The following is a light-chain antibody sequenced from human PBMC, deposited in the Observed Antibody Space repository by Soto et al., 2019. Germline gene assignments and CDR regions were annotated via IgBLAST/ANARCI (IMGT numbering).Light chain of an antibody. J-gene: IGKJ4*01. CDR1: QDIGSD. CDR2: TTS. Sequence: QMTQSPSSLSASVGDRVIITCRASQDIGSDLAWYQQKPGKAPNLLIYTTSILESGVPSRFSGSGSGTDFTLTISSLQPEDFATYYCKQSRSFPLTFGGGTKVDIK. CDR3: KQSRSFPLT. V-gene: IGKV1-13*02.